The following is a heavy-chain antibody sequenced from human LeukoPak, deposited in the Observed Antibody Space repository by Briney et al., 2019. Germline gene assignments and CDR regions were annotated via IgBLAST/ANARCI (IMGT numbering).Heavy chain of an antibody. D-gene: IGHD3-10*01. J-gene: IGHJ6*03. CDR1: GFTFSSYS. Sequence: GGSLRLSCAASGFTFSSYSMNWVRQAPGKGLEWVSYISSSSSTIYYADSVKGRFTISRDNAKNSLYLQMNSLRDEDTAVYYCARSPGHGAFYYYSYYMDVWGKGTTVTVSS. V-gene: IGHV3-48*02. CDR3: ARSPGHGAFYYYSYYMDV. CDR2: ISSSSSTI.